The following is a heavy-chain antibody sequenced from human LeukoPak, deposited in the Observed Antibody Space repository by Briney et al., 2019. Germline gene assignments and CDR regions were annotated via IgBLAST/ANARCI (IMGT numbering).Heavy chain of an antibody. V-gene: IGHV4-61*05. CDR2: IYYSGST. CDR1: GGSISSSSYY. J-gene: IGHJ4*02. CDR3: ARDRGVSGWYGGFDY. Sequence: SETLSLTCTVSGGSISSSSYYWGWIRQPPGKGLEWIGYIYYSGSTNYSPSLKSRVTISVDTSKNQFSLKLSSVTAADTAVYYCARDRGVSGWYGGFDYWGQGTLVTVSS. D-gene: IGHD6-19*01.